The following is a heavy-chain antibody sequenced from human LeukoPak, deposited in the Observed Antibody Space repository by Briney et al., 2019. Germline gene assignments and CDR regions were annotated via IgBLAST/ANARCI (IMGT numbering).Heavy chain of an antibody. D-gene: IGHD2-21*02. V-gene: IGHV3-23*01. CDR3: ARGGGDYCFDY. CDR2: ISRSGGST. Sequence: GGSLRLSCAASGSTFSNYAMSWVRQAPGKGLKWVSAISRSGGSTYYADSVKGRFTISRDNSKNTLYLQMNSLGAEDTAVYFCARGGGDYCFDYWGQGALVTVSS. CDR1: GSTFSNYA. J-gene: IGHJ4*02.